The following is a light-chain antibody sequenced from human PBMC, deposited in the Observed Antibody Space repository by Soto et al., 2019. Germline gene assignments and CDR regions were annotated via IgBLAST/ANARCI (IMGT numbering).Light chain of an antibody. V-gene: IGKV3-15*01. CDR3: QQYNNWPRAT. J-gene: IGKJ4*01. CDR2: RAS. Sequence: VMMQSPATLSLSPGERATLSCRASQNINSNLAWYQQKPGQAPRLFVFRASSRATGIPARFSGSGSGTEFNLTISSLQSEDFAVYYCQQYNNWPRATFGGGTRVETK. CDR1: QNINSN.